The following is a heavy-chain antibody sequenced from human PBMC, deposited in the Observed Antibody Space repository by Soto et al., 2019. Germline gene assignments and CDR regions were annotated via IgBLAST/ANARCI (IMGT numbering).Heavy chain of an antibody. V-gene: IGHV4-30-4*08. CDR1: GGSISSGNDY. CDR2: IHYGGNT. Sequence: QVQLQESGPGLVKPSQTVSLTCTVSGGSISSGNDYWSGIRQPPGKGLEWIGYIHYGGNTNYNPSLKSRLTMSLATSKNQFSLKLSSVTAADTAVYYCASDQGYHYDSWGQGILVTVSS. CDR3: ASDQGYHYDS. D-gene: IGHD2-15*01. J-gene: IGHJ5*01.